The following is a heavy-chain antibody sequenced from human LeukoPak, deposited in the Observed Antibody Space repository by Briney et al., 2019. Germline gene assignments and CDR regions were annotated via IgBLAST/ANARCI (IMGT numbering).Heavy chain of an antibody. CDR2: IFYSGNT. D-gene: IGHD2-2*02. J-gene: IGHJ6*03. Sequence: SETLSLTCTVSGGSISSSSYYWGWIRQPPEKGLEWIGSIFYSGNTYYNPSLKSRVTISVDTSKNHFSLRLSSVTAADTAVYXXXXXXXXXXAAIRLPYYYYYYMDVWGKGTTVTVSS. CDR1: GGSISSSSYY. CDR3: XXXXXXXXAAIRLPYYYYYYMDV. V-gene: IGHV4-39*02.